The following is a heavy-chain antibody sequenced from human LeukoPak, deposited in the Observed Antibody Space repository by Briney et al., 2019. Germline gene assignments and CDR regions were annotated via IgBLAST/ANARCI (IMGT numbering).Heavy chain of an antibody. V-gene: IGHV1-2*06. CDR3: ARGRNSVYYFNVVAPSYFDY. Sequence: AAVKVSCKASGYTLTGYYMHRVRQPPGQGLEWMGRINPNSGGTNYAQKFQGRVTLTRDTAINTAYMDLSRLRSNDTAVYYCARGRNSVYYFNVVAPSYFDYWGQGTLVTVSS. D-gene: IGHD3-22*01. CDR2: INPNSGGT. CDR1: GYTLTGYY. J-gene: IGHJ4*02.